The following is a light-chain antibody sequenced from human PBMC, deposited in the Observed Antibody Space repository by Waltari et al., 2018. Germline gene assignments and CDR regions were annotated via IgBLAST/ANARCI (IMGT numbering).Light chain of an antibody. V-gene: IGLV3-1*01. CDR3: QAWDSSSTVV. CDR1: NLGNRY. CDR2: QDN. J-gene: IGLJ2*01. Sequence: SYELTQPPSVSVSPGQTASITCSGDNLGNRYVSWYKQAPGQSPILVIYQDNKRPSGIPGRFAGANSGNTATLTSSVTQAVDEADYSCQAWDSSSTVVFGGGTKLTVL.